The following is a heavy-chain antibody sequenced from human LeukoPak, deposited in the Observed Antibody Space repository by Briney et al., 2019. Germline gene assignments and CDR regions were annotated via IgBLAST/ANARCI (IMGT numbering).Heavy chain of an antibody. CDR1: GFTFSSYA. CDR2: ISGSGGST. D-gene: IGHD5-24*01. J-gene: IGHJ4*02. Sequence: QSGGSLRLSCAASGFTFSSYAMSWVRQAPGKGLEWVSAISGSGGSTYYADSVKGRFTISRDNSKNTLYLQMNSLRAEDTAAYYCAKVEMATITMYYFDYWGQGTLVTVSS. CDR3: AKVEMATITMYYFDY. V-gene: IGHV3-23*01.